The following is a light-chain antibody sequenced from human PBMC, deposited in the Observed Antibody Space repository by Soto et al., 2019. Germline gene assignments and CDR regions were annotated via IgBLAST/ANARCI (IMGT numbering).Light chain of an antibody. V-gene: IGKV1-12*02. CDR1: QGLSSY. J-gene: IGKJ4*01. CDR3: LSGHSRP. Sequence: DIQMTQSPSSVSASVGARVTITCRASQGLSSYLAWYQQKPGKAPKLLIYAASNLQSGVPSRFSGSGSGTDFTLTISSLQPEDFATYFCLSGHSRPFGGGTKVEIK. CDR2: AAS.